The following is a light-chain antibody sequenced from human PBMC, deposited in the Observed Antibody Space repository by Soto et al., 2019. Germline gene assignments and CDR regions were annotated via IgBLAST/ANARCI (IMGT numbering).Light chain of an antibody. Sequence: DIQMTQSPSSLSASVGDTITITCRASQSISNYLNWYQQKPGKAPKLLIYAASSLHGGVPSRFSGSGSGTDFSLTINSLRPEDFATYVCQETYSQPFTFGPGTKVD. CDR3: QETYSQPFT. J-gene: IGKJ3*01. V-gene: IGKV1-39*01. CDR1: QSISNY. CDR2: AAS.